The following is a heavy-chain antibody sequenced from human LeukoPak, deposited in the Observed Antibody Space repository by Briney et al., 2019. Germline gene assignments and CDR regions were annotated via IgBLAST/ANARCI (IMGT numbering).Heavy chain of an antibody. CDR1: GYTFIGYY. V-gene: IGHV1-2*02. J-gene: IGHJ4*02. CDR3: ARVGSYYGDYAGFV. D-gene: IGHD4-17*01. CDR2: INPNSGGT. Sequence: ASVKVSCKASGYTFIGYYMHWVRQAPGQGLEWMGWINPNSGGTNYAQKFQGRVTMTRDTSISTAYMELSRLRSDDTAVYYCARVGSYYGDYAGFVWGQGTLVTVSS.